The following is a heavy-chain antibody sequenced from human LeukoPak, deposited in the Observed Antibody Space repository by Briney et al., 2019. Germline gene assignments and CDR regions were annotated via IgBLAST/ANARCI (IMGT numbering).Heavy chain of an antibody. CDR3: ARDLGFGELFFDP. V-gene: IGHV4-59*01. CDR1: GGSISGYY. J-gene: IGHJ5*02. Sequence: SETLSLPCTVSGGSISGYYWSWIRHPPGKGLEWIGYIYYSGSTNYNPSLKSRVTISVDTSKNQFSLKLSSVTAADTAVYYCARDLGFGELFFDPWGQGTLVTVSS. D-gene: IGHD3-10*01. CDR2: IYYSGST.